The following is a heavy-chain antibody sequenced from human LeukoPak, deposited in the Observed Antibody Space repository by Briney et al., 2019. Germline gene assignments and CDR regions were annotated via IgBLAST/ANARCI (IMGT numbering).Heavy chain of an antibody. Sequence: NPSGTLSLTCTVSGGSISSTNYYWAWIRQPPGKGLEWIASISYSVTTYYNPSLKSRVTISVDASKNQFSLKLSSVTAADTAVYYCARHLRGATIYYDYWGQGTLVTVSS. V-gene: IGHV4-39*01. CDR3: ARHLRGATIYYDY. D-gene: IGHD1-26*01. J-gene: IGHJ4*02. CDR1: GGSISSTNYY. CDR2: ISYSVTT.